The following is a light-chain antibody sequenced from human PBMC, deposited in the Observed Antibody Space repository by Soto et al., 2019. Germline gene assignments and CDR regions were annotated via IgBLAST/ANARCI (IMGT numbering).Light chain of an antibody. CDR1: QSVSSN. CDR2: GAS. J-gene: IGKJ1*01. CDR3: QQFHNWPRT. V-gene: IGKV3-15*01. Sequence: EIVMTQSPATLSVSPGERATLSCSATQSVSSNLAWYQQKPGQAPRLLIYGASTRATGIPARVSGSVSGKEFTLTITSLESEDFAVYDGQQFHNWPRTFGQGTKVDIK.